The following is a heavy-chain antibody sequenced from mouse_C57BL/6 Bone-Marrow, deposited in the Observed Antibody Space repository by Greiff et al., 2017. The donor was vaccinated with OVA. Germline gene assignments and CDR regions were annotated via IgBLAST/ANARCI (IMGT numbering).Heavy chain of an antibody. Sequence: DVKLVQSGAELVRPGASVKLSCTASGFNIKDDYMHWVKQRPEQGLEWIGWIDPENGDTEYASKFQGKATITADTSSNTAYLQLSSLTSEDTAVYYCTTWNYYSNYGFNYYAMDYWGQGTSVTVSS. J-gene: IGHJ4*01. CDR1: GFNIKDDY. CDR2: IDPENGDT. D-gene: IGHD2-5*01. V-gene: IGHV14-4*01. CDR3: TTWNYYSNYGFNYYAMDY.